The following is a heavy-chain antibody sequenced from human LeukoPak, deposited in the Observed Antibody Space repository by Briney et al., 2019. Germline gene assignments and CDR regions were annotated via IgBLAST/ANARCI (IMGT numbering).Heavy chain of an antibody. D-gene: IGHD6-13*01. CDR3: ARSSSSSPGY. J-gene: IGHJ4*02. Sequence: ASVKVSCKASGYTFTDYYMHWVRQAPGQGLEWMGWINPNSGGTNYAQKFQGRVTMTRETSISTAYMELSRMRSDDTAVSYCARSSSSSPGYWGQGNLVTVSS. CDR2: INPNSGGT. CDR1: GYTFTDYY. V-gene: IGHV1-2*02.